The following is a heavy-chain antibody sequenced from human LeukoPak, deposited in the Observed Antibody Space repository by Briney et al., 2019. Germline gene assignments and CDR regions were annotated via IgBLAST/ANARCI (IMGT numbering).Heavy chain of an antibody. CDR3: AKGSGDSCYSPIDY. V-gene: IGHV3-23*01. D-gene: IGHD2-15*01. Sequence: GGSLRLSCAASGFTVSSNYMSWVRQAPGKGLEWVSVISGSGGSTHYADSVKGRFTISRDNSKNTLYLQMNSLRAEDTAVYYCAKGSGDSCYSPIDYWGQGTLVTVSS. J-gene: IGHJ4*02. CDR2: ISGSGGST. CDR1: GFTVSSNY.